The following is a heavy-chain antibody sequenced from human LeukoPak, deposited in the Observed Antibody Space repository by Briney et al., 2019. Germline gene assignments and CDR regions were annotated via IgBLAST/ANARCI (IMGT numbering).Heavy chain of an antibody. CDR1: GFTFSSYW. CDR2: IKQDGSEK. Sequence: GGSLRLSCAASGFTFSSYWMSWVRQAPGKGLEWVANIKQDGSEKYYVDSVKGRSTISRDNAKNSLYLQMNSLRAEDTAVYYCARIGVGFWSGYFDYWGQGTLVTVSS. V-gene: IGHV3-7*01. CDR3: ARIGVGFWSGYFDY. D-gene: IGHD3-3*01. J-gene: IGHJ4*02.